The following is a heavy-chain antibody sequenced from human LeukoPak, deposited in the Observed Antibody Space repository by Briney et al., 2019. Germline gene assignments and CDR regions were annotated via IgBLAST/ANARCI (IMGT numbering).Heavy chain of an antibody. CDR1: GFTFSDYY. CDR3: ARDAYSSSRSDY. Sequence: PGGSLRLSCAASGFTFSDYYMSWIRQAPGKGLEWVSYISSSGSTIYYADSVKGRFTISRDNAKNSVYLQMNSLRAEDTALYYCARDAYSSSRSDYWGQGTLVTVSS. CDR2: ISSSGSTI. D-gene: IGHD6-6*01. V-gene: IGHV3-11*04. J-gene: IGHJ4*02.